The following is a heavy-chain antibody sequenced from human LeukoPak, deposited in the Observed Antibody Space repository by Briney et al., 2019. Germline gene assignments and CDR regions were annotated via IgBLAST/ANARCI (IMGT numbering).Heavy chain of an antibody. CDR1: GFTFSSIS. J-gene: IGHJ4*02. D-gene: IGHD3-22*01. V-gene: IGHV3-48*01. Sequence: GGSLRLSCAASGFTFSSISMNWVRQAPGKGLEWVSYISSSSSTIYYADSVKGRFTISRDNAKNSLYLQMNSLRAEDTALYYCARGRGDYYDSSGYRNFDYWGQGTLVTVSS. CDR2: ISSSSSTI. CDR3: ARGRGDYYDSSGYRNFDY.